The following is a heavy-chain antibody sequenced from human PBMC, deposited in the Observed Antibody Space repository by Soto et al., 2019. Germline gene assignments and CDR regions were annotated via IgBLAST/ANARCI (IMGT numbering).Heavy chain of an antibody. CDR1: GGTFSSYT. V-gene: IGHV1-69*02. Sequence: QVQLVQSGAEVKKPGSSVKVSCKASGGTFSSYTISWVRQAPGQGLEWMGRIIPILGIANYAQKFQGRVTITADKSTSTAYMELSSLRSEDTAVYSCASSGGGGAFDIWGQGTMVTFSS. D-gene: IGHD6-19*01. CDR2: IIPILGIA. CDR3: ASSGGGGAFDI. J-gene: IGHJ3*02.